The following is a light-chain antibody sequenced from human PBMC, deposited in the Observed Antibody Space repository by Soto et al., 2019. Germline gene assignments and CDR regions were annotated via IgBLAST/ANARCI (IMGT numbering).Light chain of an antibody. CDR2: SVT. J-gene: IGLJ1*01. Sequence: QSVLTQPASVSGSPGQSITLSCTGTSSDVGAYNYVSWYRQHTGQAPKLLIYSVTNRPSGISNRFSGSKSGNTRSLTISGLQAEDEADYYCSSYATGGFPYVLGTGPKVTVL. V-gene: IGLV2-14*03. CDR3: SSYATGGFPYV. CDR1: SSDVGAYNY.